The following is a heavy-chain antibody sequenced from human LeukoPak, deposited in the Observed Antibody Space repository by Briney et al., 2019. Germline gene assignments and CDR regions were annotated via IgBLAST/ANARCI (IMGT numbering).Heavy chain of an antibody. J-gene: IGHJ4*02. Sequence: ASVKVSCKASGYTFTSYGLSWVRQAPGQGLEWMGWISTFNRDTNYAEKFQGRVTMTTDTSTSTAYVELRTLRSDDTAVYYCARSPRAYGDSDYWGQGTLVTVSS. V-gene: IGHV1-18*01. CDR1: GYTFTSYG. CDR3: ARSPRAYGDSDY. CDR2: ISTFNRDT. D-gene: IGHD4-17*01.